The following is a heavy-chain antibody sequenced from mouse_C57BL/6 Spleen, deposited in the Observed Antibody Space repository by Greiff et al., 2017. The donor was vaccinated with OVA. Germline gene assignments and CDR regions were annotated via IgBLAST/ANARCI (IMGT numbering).Heavy chain of an antibody. CDR3: ARAWYFDV. Sequence: VQLQQPGAELVRPGSSVKLSCKASGYTFTSYWMHWVKQRPIQGLEWIGNIDPSDSETHYSQKFKDKATLTVDKSSSTAYMQLSSLTSEDSAVYYCARAWYFDVWGTGTTVTVSS. J-gene: IGHJ1*03. CDR2: IDPSDSET. CDR1: GYTFTSYW. V-gene: IGHV1-52*01.